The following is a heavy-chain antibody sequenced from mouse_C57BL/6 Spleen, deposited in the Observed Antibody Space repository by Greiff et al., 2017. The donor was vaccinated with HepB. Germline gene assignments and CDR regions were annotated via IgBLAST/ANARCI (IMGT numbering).Heavy chain of an antibody. D-gene: IGHD1-1*01. CDR1: GYTFTDYN. Sequence: EVKLQESGPELVKPGASVKMSCKASGYTFTDYNMHWVKQSHGKSLEWIGYINPNNGGTSYNQKFKGKATLTVNKSSSTAYMELRSLTSEDSAVYYCARNYGSGAMDYWGQGTSVTVSS. J-gene: IGHJ4*01. CDR2: INPNNGGT. CDR3: ARNYGSGAMDY. V-gene: IGHV1-22*01.